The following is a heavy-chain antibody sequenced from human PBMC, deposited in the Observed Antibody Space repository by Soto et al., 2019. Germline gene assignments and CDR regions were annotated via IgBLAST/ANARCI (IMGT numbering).Heavy chain of an antibody. CDR1: GGSTISADYY. V-gene: IGHV4-39*01. J-gene: IGHJ6*02. CDR2: IYYSGST. Sequence: TSETLSLTCSVSGGSTISADYYWALTRQPPGKGLEWIGTIYYSGSTYSNPSLKSRVAMSMDTSNNQFTLEMRSVTAADTAVYYCAGIRYYDISGAMDVWGQGATVTVSS. D-gene: IGHD3-22*01. CDR3: AGIRYYDISGAMDV.